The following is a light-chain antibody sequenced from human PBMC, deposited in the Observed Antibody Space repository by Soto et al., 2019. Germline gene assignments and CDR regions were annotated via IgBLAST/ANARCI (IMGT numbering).Light chain of an antibody. CDR1: QSVSSN. Sequence: MEMAESGASVAVGGGGRTNLSCKASQSVSSNLAWYQQKPGQAPRLLIYGASSRATGIPDRSSGSGSGTDFTLTISRLEPEDFAVYYCQQYGSSPRTFGQGTKVDIK. CDR3: QQYGSSPRT. V-gene: IGKV3-20*01. CDR2: GAS. J-gene: IGKJ1*01.